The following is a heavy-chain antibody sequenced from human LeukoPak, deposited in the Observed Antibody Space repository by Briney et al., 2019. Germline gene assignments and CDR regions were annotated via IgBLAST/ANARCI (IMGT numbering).Heavy chain of an antibody. J-gene: IGHJ5*02. Sequence: PSETLSLTCTVSGGSISSGSYYWSWIRQPAGKGLGWIGRIYTSGSTNYNPPLKSRVTISVDTSKNQFSLKLSSVTAADTAVYYCARDLMTTFSRFDPWGQGTLVTVSS. D-gene: IGHD4-11*01. V-gene: IGHV4-61*02. CDR3: ARDLMTTFSRFDP. CDR1: GGSISSGSYY. CDR2: IYTSGST.